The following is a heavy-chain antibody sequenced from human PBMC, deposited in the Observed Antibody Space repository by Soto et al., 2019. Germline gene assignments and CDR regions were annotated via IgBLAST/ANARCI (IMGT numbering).Heavy chain of an antibody. CDR1: GGSFTGYY. V-gene: IGHV4-34*01. Sequence: QVQLQQWGAGLLKPSETLSLTCAVYGGSFTGYYWSWIRQPPGKGLEWIGEINHSGSTNYNPSLKRRITISVDTSKNQFSLKLSSVTAADTAVYYCARRSTVTGYWYFDLWGRGTLVTVSS. CDR2: INHSGST. CDR3: ARRSTVTGYWYFDL. J-gene: IGHJ2*01. D-gene: IGHD4-17*01.